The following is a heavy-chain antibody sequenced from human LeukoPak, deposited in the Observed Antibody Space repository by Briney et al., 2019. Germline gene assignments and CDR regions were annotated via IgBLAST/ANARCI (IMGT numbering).Heavy chain of an antibody. J-gene: IGHJ4*02. CDR2: INHSGST. CDR1: GGSFSGYY. D-gene: IGHD3-16*02. CDR3: ARVAFYDYVWGSYRPFDY. Sequence: PSETLSLTCAVYGGSFSGYYWSWIRQPPGKGLEWIGEINHSGSTNYNPSLKSRVTISVDTSKNQFSLKLRSVTAADTAVYYCARVAFYDYVWGSYRPFDYWGQGTLVTVSS. V-gene: IGHV4-34*01.